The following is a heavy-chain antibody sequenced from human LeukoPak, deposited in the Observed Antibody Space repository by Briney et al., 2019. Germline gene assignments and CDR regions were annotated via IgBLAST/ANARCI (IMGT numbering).Heavy chain of an antibody. V-gene: IGHV1-2*06. CDR2: INPNSGGT. Sequence: GASVKLSCKASGYTFTGYDMHWVRQAPGQGLEWMGRINPNSGGTNYAQKFQGRVTMTRDTSISTAYMELSRLRSDDTAVYFCAREIRYRQRRGAFDIWGQGTMVTVSS. D-gene: IGHD6-25*01. CDR3: AREIRYRQRRGAFDI. CDR1: GYTFTGYD. J-gene: IGHJ3*02.